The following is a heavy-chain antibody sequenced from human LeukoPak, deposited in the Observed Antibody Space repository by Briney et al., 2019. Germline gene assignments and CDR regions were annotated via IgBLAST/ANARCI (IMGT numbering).Heavy chain of an antibody. V-gene: IGHV3-21*01. J-gene: IGHJ4*02. CDR1: GSTFSSYS. CDR2: ISSSSSYI. D-gene: IGHD5-12*01. Sequence: PGGSLRLSCAASGSTFSSYSMNWVRQAPGKGLEWVSSISSSSSYIYYADSVKGRFTISRDNAKNSLYLQMNSLRAEDTAVYYCARDSGYDYAAFNYWGQGTLVTVSS. CDR3: ARDSGYDYAAFNY.